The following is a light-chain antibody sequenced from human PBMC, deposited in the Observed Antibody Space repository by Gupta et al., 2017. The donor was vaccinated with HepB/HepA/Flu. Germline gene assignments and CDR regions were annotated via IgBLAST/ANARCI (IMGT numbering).Light chain of an antibody. CDR1: SGSIASNY. V-gene: IGLV6-57*03. CDR2: EDN. Sequence: FMLTQPHSVSESPGKTITISCTRSSGSIASNYVQWYRQRPGSAPTTVIYEDNQRPSGVPDRFSGSIDSSSNSASLTISGLKTEDEADYYCQSFHSNNQVFGGGTKLTVL. J-gene: IGLJ2*01. CDR3: QSFHSNNQV.